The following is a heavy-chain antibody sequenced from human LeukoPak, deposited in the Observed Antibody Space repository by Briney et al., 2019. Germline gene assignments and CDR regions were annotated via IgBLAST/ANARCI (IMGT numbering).Heavy chain of an antibody. CDR3: AREPGDYYYGMDV. CDR1: GGSISSYY. Sequence: SETLSLTCTVSGGSISSYYWSWIRQPPGKGLEWIGYIYYSGSTNYNPSLKSRVTISVDTSKNQFSLKLSSVTAADTAVYYCAREPGDYYYGMDVWGRGTTVTVSS. V-gene: IGHV4-59*01. J-gene: IGHJ6*02. CDR2: IYYSGST. D-gene: IGHD1-14*01.